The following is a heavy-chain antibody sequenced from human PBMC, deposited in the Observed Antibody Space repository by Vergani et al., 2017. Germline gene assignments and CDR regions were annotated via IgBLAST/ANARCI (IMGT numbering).Heavy chain of an antibody. J-gene: IGHJ4*02. D-gene: IGHD5-18*01. CDR1: GYTFTSYE. CDR2: INPNSGGT. V-gene: IGHV1-2*02. CDR3: ATLNTAMASPFDY. Sequence: QVQLVQSGAEVKKPGASVKVSCKASGYTFTSYEINWVRQAPGQGLEWMGWINPNSGGTNYAQKFQGRVTMTRDTSISTAYMELSRLRSDDTAVYYCATLNTAMASPFDYWGQGTLVTVSS.